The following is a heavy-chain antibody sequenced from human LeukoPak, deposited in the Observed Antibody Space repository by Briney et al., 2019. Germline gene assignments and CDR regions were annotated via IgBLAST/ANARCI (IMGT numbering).Heavy chain of an antibody. V-gene: IGHV1-69*13. Sequence: SVKVSCKASGGTFSSYAISWVRQAPGQGLEWTGGIIPIFGTANYAQKFQGRVTITADESTSTAYMELSSLRSEDTAVYYCAREEIRCSSTSCHCWGQGTLVTVSS. CDR3: AREEIRCSSTSCHC. J-gene: IGHJ4*02. CDR1: GGTFSSYA. CDR2: IIPIFGTA. D-gene: IGHD2-2*01.